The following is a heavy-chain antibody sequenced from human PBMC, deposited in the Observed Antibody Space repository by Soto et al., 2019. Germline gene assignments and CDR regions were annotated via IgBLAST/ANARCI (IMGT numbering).Heavy chain of an antibody. CDR3: ARLPGDF. CDR1: GFAITRGYY. Sequence: SETLSLTCTVSGFAITRGYYWAWIRRPPGKGLEWIASIYHSGLAHYNPSLQSRVTISVDTSKNQFSLTLSSVTAADTALYYCARLPGDFWGQGSLVTVSS. CDR2: IYHSGLA. V-gene: IGHV4-38-2*02. D-gene: IGHD3-10*01. J-gene: IGHJ4*02.